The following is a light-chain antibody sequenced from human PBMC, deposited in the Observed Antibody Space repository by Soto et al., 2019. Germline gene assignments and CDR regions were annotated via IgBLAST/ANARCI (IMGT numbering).Light chain of an antibody. CDR1: QGINKW. J-gene: IGKJ1*01. V-gene: IGKV1-5*03. Sequence: DIQMTQSPSTLSASVGDRVTITCRASQGINKWLAWYQQKPGKAPTLLLYEASILERGVPSRFSGTESGTEFTLTISSLRPDDFATYYGQQYNDYSAWTFGQGTKVDIK. CDR3: QQYNDYSAWT. CDR2: EAS.